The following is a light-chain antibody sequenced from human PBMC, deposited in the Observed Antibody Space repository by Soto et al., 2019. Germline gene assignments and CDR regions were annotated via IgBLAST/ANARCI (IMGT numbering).Light chain of an antibody. CDR3: CSYAGTYTGV. J-gene: IGLJ3*02. Sequence: QSALTQPRSVSGSPGQSVTISCTGTRSDVGGYKYVSWYQHHPGKAPKVMIYYVSKRPSGVPDRFSGSKSGNTASLTISGLQAEDEADYYCCSYAGTYTGVFGGGTKVTVL. CDR1: RSDVGGYKY. V-gene: IGLV2-11*01. CDR2: YVS.